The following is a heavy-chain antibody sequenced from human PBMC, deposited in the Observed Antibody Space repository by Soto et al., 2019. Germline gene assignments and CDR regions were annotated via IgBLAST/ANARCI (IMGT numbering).Heavy chain of an antibody. D-gene: IGHD1-1*01. CDR3: AQGGTYGYYSYYGMDV. CDR2: IIPIFGTA. CDR1: GGTFSSYA. V-gene: IGHV1-69*13. J-gene: IGHJ6*02. Sequence: SVKVSCKASGGTFSSYAISWVRQAAGQGLEWMGGIIPIFGTANYAQKFQGRVTITADESTSTAYMELSSLRSEDTAVYYCAQGGTYGYYSYYGMDVWGQGTTVTVSS.